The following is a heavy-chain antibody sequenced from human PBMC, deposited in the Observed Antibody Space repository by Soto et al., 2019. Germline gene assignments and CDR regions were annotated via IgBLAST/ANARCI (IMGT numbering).Heavy chain of an antibody. CDR1: GGSISSGGYY. CDR2: IYYSGST. CDR3: ARVQRGIWFGELLYLRPDQPDYYYMDV. Sequence: QSQTLSLPCTVSGGSISSGGYYWSWIRQHPGKGLEWIGYIYYSGSTYYNPSLKSRVTISVDTSKNQFSLKLSSVTAADTAVYYCARVQRGIWFGELLYLRPDQPDYYYMDVWGKGTTVTVSS. D-gene: IGHD3-10*01. J-gene: IGHJ6*03. V-gene: IGHV4-31*03.